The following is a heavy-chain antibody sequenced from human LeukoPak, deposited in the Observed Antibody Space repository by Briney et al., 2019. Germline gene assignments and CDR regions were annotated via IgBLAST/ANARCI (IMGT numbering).Heavy chain of an antibody. D-gene: IGHD3-10*01. CDR1: GFTFSSYG. CDR3: AKVGGTYYYGSGSYGAFDI. CDR2: ISYDGSNK. V-gene: IGHV3-30*18. Sequence: QAGGSLRLSCAASGFTFSSYGMHWVRQAPGKGLEWVAVISYDGSNKYYADSVKGRFTISRDNSKNTLYLQMNSLRAEDTAVYYCAKVGGTYYYGSGSYGAFDIWGQGTMVTVSS. J-gene: IGHJ3*02.